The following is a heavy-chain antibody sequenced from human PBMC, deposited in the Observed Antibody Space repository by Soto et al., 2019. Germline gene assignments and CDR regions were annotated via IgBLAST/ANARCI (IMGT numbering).Heavy chain of an antibody. J-gene: IGHJ4*02. CDR1: GFTFSGFD. CDR3: AKSQEIGTHFFDS. CDR2: IGTAGDT. V-gene: IGHV3-13*01. D-gene: IGHD6-13*01. Sequence: GGSLRLSCEASGFTFSGFDMHWVRQPTGKGLEWVSSIGTAGDTYYAVSVKGRFTISRDDAKNSLSLQMNSLRAGDMAVYFCAKSQEIGTHFFDSWGQGTQVTVSS.